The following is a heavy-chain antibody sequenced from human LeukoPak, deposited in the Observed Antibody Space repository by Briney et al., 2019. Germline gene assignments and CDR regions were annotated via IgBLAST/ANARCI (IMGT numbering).Heavy chain of an antibody. V-gene: IGHV3-30*02. Sequence: GGSLRLSCAASGFTFSNYGMHWVRQAPGKGLEWVAFVRHDGSNKYYGDSVKGRFTISRDNSKNTLYLQMNSLRAEDTAVYYCARVGYDILTEAFDIWGQGTMVTVSS. CDR1: GFTFSNYG. CDR2: VRHDGSNK. CDR3: ARVGYDILTEAFDI. J-gene: IGHJ3*02. D-gene: IGHD3-9*01.